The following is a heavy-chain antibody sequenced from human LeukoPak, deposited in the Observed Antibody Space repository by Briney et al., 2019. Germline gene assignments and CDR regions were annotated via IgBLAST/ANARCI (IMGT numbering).Heavy chain of an antibody. CDR3: ARARYSGYLTVDY. CDR1: GGTFNNFA. V-gene: IGHV1-69*13. D-gene: IGHD5-12*01. J-gene: IGHJ4*02. Sequence: GASVKVSCKASGGTFNNFAISWVRQAPGQGPEWVGGIIPMSGTANYAQKFQGRVTITADESTSTAYMELSSLRSEDTAVYYCARARYSGYLTVDYWGQGTLVTVSS. CDR2: IIPMSGTA.